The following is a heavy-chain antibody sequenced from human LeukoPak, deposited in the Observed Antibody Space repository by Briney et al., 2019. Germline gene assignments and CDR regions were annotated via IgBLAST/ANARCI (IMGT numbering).Heavy chain of an antibody. CDR2: ISSSCSYI. CDR3: ARGDSSGYVCDY. D-gene: IGHD3-22*01. CDR1: GFTLSSYS. J-gene: IGHJ4*02. Sequence: GGSLRLSCAASGFTLSSYSMNWVRQAPGKGLEWVSSISSSCSYIYYADSVKGRFTISRDNAKNSLYVQMDSLRAEDTAVYYCARGDSSGYVCDYWGQGTLVTVSS. V-gene: IGHV3-21*06.